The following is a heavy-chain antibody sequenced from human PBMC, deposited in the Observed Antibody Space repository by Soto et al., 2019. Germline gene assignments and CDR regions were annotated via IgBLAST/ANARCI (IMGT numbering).Heavy chain of an antibody. Sequence: QVQLVQSGAEVKKPGSSVKVSCKASGGTFSIYGSSWVRQAPGQGLEWMGGTIPIFGTPNYAQKFQGRVTITADKSTSTAYMELSSLRSEDTAVYYCARPYTRSYAFDFWGQGTVVTVSS. CDR1: GGTFSIYG. V-gene: IGHV1-69*06. D-gene: IGHD6-6*01. CDR3: ARPYTRSYAFDF. J-gene: IGHJ3*01. CDR2: TIPIFGTP.